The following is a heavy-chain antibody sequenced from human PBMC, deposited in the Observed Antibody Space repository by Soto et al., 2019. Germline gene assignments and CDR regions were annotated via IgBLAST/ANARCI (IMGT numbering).Heavy chain of an antibody. D-gene: IGHD3-16*01. CDR2: IYYSGST. J-gene: IGHJ6*02. V-gene: IGHV4-39*01. CDR3: ATAGGPYYYYYYGMDV. CDR1: GGSISSSSYY. Sequence: PAETLSLTCTVSGGSISSSSYYWGGIRQPPGKGVEGIGSIYYSGSTYDNPSLKSRVTISVDTSKNQFSLKLSSVTAADTAVYYCATAGGPYYYYYYGMDVWGQGTTVTVSS.